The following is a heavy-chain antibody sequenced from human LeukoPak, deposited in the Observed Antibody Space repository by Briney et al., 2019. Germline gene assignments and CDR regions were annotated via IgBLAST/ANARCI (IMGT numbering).Heavy chain of an antibody. D-gene: IGHD3-9*01. V-gene: IGHV4-34*01. CDR1: GGSFSDYY. Sequence: SETLSLTCAVYGGSFSDYYWSWIRQPPGKGLEWIGEINHSGSTNYNPSLKSRVTISVDTSKNQFSLKLSSVTAADTAVYYCARGDILTGYYGNWYFDLWGHGTLVTVSS. CDR2: INHSGST. J-gene: IGHJ2*01. CDR3: ARGDILTGYYGNWYFDL.